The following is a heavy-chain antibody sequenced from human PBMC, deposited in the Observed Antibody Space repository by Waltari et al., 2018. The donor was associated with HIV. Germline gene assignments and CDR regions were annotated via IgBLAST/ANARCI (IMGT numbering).Heavy chain of an antibody. V-gene: IGHV3-13*04. J-gene: IGHJ4*02. CDR1: GFTFNIYD. D-gene: IGHD6-19*01. CDR3: VRVRDSSSGWYIFDY. Sequence: EVHLVESGGGLIQPGGSLSLSCAASGFTFNIYDMHWVRQAAGEGLQWVSAIGAAGDTYYSDSVKGRFTISRENAKNSLFLQMNSLRAGDTAVYFCVRVRDSSSGWYIFDYWGQGALVTVSS. CDR2: IGAAGDT.